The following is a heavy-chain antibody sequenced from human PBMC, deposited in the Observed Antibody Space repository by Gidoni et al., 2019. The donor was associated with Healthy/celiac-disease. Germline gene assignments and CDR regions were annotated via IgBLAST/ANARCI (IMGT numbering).Heavy chain of an antibody. D-gene: IGHD6-19*01. CDR1: GFTFISYA. CDR3: ARSPYSSGWYVDSGNY. Sequence: QVQLVESGGGVVQPGRSLRLSCAASGFTFISYAMHWVRQAPGKGLGWVAVISYDGSNKYYADSVKGRFTISRDNSKNTLYLQMNSLRAEDTAVYYCARSPYSSGWYVDSGNYWGQGTLVTVSS. J-gene: IGHJ4*02. V-gene: IGHV3-30-3*01. CDR2: ISYDGSNK.